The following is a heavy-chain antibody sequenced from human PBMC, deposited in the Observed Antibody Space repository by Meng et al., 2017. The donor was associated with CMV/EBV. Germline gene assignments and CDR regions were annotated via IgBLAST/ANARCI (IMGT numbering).Heavy chain of an antibody. CDR1: GYSISSGYY. CDR3: ARVRFALWFGDRLPYGMDV. V-gene: IGHV4-38-2*02. J-gene: IGHJ6*02. CDR2: IYHSGST. Sequence: SETLSLTCTVSGYSISSGYYWGWIRQPPGKGLEWIGSIYHSGSTYYNPSLKSRVTISVDTSKNQFSLKLSSVTAADTAVYYCARVRFALWFGDRLPYGMDVWGQGTTVTVSS. D-gene: IGHD3-10*01.